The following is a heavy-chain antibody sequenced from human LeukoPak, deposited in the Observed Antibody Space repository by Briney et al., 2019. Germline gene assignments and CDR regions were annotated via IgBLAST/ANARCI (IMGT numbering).Heavy chain of an antibody. V-gene: IGHV1-69*05. J-gene: IGHJ5*02. CDR3: ARGPYGWYYFDT. CDR1: GGTCSSSS. CDR2: IVPIFATP. Sequence: SVKVSCKASGGTCSSSSISWVRQAPGQGLEWMGRIVPIFATPNYAQKFQGRVTITTDESTNTAYMELTSLRSDDTAVYYCARGPYGWYYFDTWGQGTLVTVSS. D-gene: IGHD1-26*01.